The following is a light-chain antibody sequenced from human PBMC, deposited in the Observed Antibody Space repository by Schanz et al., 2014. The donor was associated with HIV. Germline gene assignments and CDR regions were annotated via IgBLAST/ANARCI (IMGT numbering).Light chain of an antibody. CDR1: QSISSSL. V-gene: IGKV3-20*01. CDR2: AAS. CDR3: QQYGSSPPIT. J-gene: IGKJ5*01. Sequence: IVLTQSPGTLSLSPGERGTLSCRASQSISSSLLAWYQKKPGQAPTLLIYAASSRASGIPDRFSGSGSGADFTLTISGLEPEDFAVYYCQQYGSSPPITFGQGTRLEIK.